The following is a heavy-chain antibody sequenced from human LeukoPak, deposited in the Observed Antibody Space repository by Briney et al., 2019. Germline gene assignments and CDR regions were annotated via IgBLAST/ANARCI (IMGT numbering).Heavy chain of an antibody. CDR3: AARRRAWVQTSYYFES. J-gene: IGHJ4*02. V-gene: IGHV4-34*12. D-gene: IGHD3-16*02. Sequence: PSETLSLTCAVYGGSFSGSFWTWIRQPPGKGLEWIGEIIHSGSATYNPSLKSRVTISLDTSKNQFSLRLTSVTAADTAVYYCAARRRAWVQTSYYFESWGQGALVTASS. CDR2: IIHSGSA. CDR1: GGSFSGSF.